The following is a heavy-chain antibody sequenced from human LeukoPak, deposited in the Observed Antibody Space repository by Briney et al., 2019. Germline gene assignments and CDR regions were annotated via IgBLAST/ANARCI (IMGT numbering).Heavy chain of an antibody. V-gene: IGHV3-48*03. CDR3: ARSGQHLFDF. CDR2: NSSSGGTI. D-gene: IGHD6-13*01. J-gene: IGHJ4*02. CDR1: GFTFSSSE. Sequence: SGGSLRLSCAASGFTFSSSEMNWVRQAPGKGLEWVSYNSSSGGTISYADSVKGRFTISRDNAKNSLYLQMNSLRAEDTAIYYCARSGQHLFDFWGQGTLVIVSS.